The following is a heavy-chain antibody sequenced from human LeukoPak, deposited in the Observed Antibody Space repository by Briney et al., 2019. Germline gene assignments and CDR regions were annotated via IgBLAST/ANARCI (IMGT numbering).Heavy chain of an antibody. CDR3: ARAPHIVVVTAPSFDY. J-gene: IGHJ4*02. CDR2: ISSDGSDH. V-gene: IGHV3-30-3*01. D-gene: IGHD2-21*02. Sequence: AGGSLRLSCAASGFTFTNYALHWVRQAPGKGLEWVAVISSDGSDHYYADSVKGRITVSRDNSKNTLYLQMNSLRAEDTAVYYCARAPHIVVVTAPSFDYWGQGTLVTVSS. CDR1: GFTFTNYA.